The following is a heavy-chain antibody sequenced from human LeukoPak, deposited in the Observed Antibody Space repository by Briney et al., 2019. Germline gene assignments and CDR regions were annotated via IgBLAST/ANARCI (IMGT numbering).Heavy chain of an antibody. J-gene: IGHJ4*02. V-gene: IGHV3-7*01. CDR3: ARYGSYCTGGNCKDY. Sequence: GGSLRLSCAASGFTFSSYAMSWVRQAPGKGLEWVANIKQDGSDKYYVDSVKGRFTISRDNAKNSLYLQMNSLRAEDTAVYYCARYGSYCTGGNCKDYWGQGTLVTVSS. CDR1: GFTFSSYA. D-gene: IGHD2-15*01. CDR2: IKQDGSDK.